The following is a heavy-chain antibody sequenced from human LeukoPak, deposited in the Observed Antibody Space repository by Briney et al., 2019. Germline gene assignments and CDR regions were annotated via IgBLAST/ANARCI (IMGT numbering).Heavy chain of an antibody. Sequence: GGSLRLSCAASGFTVSSNYMSWVRQAPGKGLEWVANIKPDGSGKYYVDSVKGRFTIPRDNAKNSLYLQMNSLRAEDTAVYYCARDSSGWTYNWFDPWGQGTLVTVSS. CDR1: GFTVSSNY. CDR3: ARDSSGWTYNWFDP. D-gene: IGHD6-19*01. V-gene: IGHV3-7*01. CDR2: IKPDGSGK. J-gene: IGHJ5*02.